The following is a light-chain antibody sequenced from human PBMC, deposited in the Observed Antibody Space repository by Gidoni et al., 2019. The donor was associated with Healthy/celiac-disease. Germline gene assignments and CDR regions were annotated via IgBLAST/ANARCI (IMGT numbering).Light chain of an antibody. CDR1: SSDVGGYNY. Sequence: QSALTQPASVSGSPGQSITISCTGTSSDVGGYNYVSWYQQHSGKAPKLMIYEVGNRPSGVSNRFSGSKSGNTASLTISGLQAEDEADYYCSSYTSSSSLVFGGGTKLTVL. CDR3: SSYTSSSSLV. J-gene: IGLJ3*02. V-gene: IGLV2-14*01. CDR2: EVG.